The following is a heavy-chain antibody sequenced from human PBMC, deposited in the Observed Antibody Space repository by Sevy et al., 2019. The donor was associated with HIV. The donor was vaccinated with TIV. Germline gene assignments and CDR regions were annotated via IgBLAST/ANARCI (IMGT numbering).Heavy chain of an antibody. Sequence: ASVKVSCKASGYTFNTYGISWVRQAPGQGLEWMGWISSYYGNTNFAQKFQGRVTMTTDTITNTAYMELTSLRSDDTAVYYCARERTMWQQLVEYYLGMDVWGQGTPVTVSS. J-gene: IGHJ6*02. V-gene: IGHV1-18*01. CDR1: GYTFNTYG. CDR2: ISSYYGNT. D-gene: IGHD6-13*01. CDR3: ARERTMWQQLVEYYLGMDV.